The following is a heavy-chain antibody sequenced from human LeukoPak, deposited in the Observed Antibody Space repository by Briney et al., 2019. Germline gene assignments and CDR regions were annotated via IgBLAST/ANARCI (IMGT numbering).Heavy chain of an antibody. V-gene: IGHV4-61*05. D-gene: IGHD6-19*01. CDR1: GGSISSSSYY. CDR3: ARNIAVAGTRLGAFDI. Sequence: SETLSLTCTASGGSISSSSYYWGWIRQPPGKGLEWIGYIYYSGSTNYNPSLKSRVTISVDTSKNQFSLKLSSVTAADTAVYYCARNIAVAGTRLGAFDIWGQGTMVTVSS. CDR2: IYYSGST. J-gene: IGHJ3*02.